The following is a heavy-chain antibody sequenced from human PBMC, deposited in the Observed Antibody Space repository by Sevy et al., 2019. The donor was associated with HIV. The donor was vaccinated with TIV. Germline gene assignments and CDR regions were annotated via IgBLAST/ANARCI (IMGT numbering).Heavy chain of an antibody. D-gene: IGHD3-3*01. J-gene: IGHJ4*02. V-gene: IGHV3-30*18. CDR2: ISYDGSNK. Sequence: GGSLRLSCAAFGFTFSSYGMHWVRQAPGKGLEWVAVISYDGSNKYYADSVKGRFTISRDNSKNTLYLQMNSLRAEDTAVYYCAKDQGLYYDFWSGYWAFDYWGQGTLVTVSS. CDR1: GFTFSSYG. CDR3: AKDQGLYYDFWSGYWAFDY.